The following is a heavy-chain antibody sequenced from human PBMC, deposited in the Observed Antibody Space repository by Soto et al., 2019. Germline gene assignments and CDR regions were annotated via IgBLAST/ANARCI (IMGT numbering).Heavy chain of an antibody. CDR1: GFSLSTSGVG. CDR2: IYWNDDK. V-gene: IGHV2-5*01. J-gene: IGHJ4*02. CDR3: AHKIWSGDYISY. D-gene: IGHD3-3*01. Sequence: QITLKESGPTLVKPTQTLTLTCTFSGFSLSTSGVGVGWIRQPPGKALEWLALIYWNDDKRYSPSLKSRLTITKDSSKNQVVLTMTNMDTVDTAKYYCAHKIWSGDYISYWGQGTLVTVSS.